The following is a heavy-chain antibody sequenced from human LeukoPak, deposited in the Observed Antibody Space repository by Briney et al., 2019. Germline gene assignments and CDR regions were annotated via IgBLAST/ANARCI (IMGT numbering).Heavy chain of an antibody. CDR2: IDYSGST. CDR3: ARHIIYSKKPAFDH. V-gene: IGHV4-59*01. D-gene: IGHD4-11*01. Sequence: PSETLSLTCTVSAGSINTYYWSWIRNPPGKGREWIGYIDYSGSTNYNPSLKSRVTISVDTSKNQFSLQLGSVTAADTAVYYWARHIIYSKKPAFDHWGQGTLVTVSS. CDR1: AGSINTYY. J-gene: IGHJ4*02.